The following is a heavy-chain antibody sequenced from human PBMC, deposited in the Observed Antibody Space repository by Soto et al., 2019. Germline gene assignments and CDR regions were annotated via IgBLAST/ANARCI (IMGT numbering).Heavy chain of an antibody. D-gene: IGHD3-10*01. CDR3: ARVFPYYNGGETGVDAFDI. CDR2: ISAYNGNT. V-gene: IGHV1-18*01. Sequence: ASVKVSCKASGYTFTSYGISWVRQAPGQGLEWMGWISAYNGNTNYAQKLQGRVTMTTDTSTSTAYMELRSLRSDDTAVYYCARVFPYYNGGETGVDAFDIWGQGTMVTVSS. J-gene: IGHJ3*02. CDR1: GYTFTSYG.